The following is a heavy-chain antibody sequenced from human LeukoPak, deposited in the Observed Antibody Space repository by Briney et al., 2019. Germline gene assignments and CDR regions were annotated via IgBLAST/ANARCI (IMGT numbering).Heavy chain of an antibody. J-gene: IGHJ4*02. CDR3: ARAALMTTPTTDLYYFDY. CDR1: GGSISSYH. D-gene: IGHD3-16*01. CDR2: IYTSGST. Sequence: SETLSLTCTVSGGSISSYHWSWIRQAAGQGLEWIGRIYTSGSTKYNPSLKSRVTMSVDTSKNQISLKLSSVTAADTAVYYCARAALMTTPTTDLYYFDYWGQGTLVTVSS. V-gene: IGHV4-4*07.